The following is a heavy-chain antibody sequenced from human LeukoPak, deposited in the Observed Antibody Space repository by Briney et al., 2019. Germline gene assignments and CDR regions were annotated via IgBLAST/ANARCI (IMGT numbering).Heavy chain of an antibody. CDR2: ISVYNGNT. J-gene: IGHJ6*02. CDR1: GYTLTNYG. Sequence: ASVKVSCKASGYTLTNYGVTWVRQAPGRGLEWMGWISVYNGNTQYAQKFEARVTLTADTSTNTVNMELTRLASDDTARYYCARSSSSVNIESRYGLDVWGQGTTVTVSS. V-gene: IGHV1-18*01. D-gene: IGHD5/OR15-5a*01. CDR3: ARSSSSVNIESRYGLDV.